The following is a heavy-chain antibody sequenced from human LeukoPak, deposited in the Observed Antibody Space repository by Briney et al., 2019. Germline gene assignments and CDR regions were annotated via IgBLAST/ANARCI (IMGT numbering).Heavy chain of an antibody. CDR1: GFTFSSYS. V-gene: IGHV3-30*02. CDR3: AKGHPYYYYGMDV. J-gene: IGHJ6*02. CDR2: IRYDGSNK. Sequence: GGSLRLSCAASGFTFSSYSMNWVRQAPGKGLEWVAFIRYDGSNKYYADSVKGRFTISRDNSKNTLYLQMNSLRAEDTAVYYCAKGHPYYYYGMDVWGQGTTVTVSS.